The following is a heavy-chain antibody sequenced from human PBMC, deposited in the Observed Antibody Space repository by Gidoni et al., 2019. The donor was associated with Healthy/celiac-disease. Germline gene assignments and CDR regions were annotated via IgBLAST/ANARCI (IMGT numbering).Heavy chain of an antibody. CDR1: GGTFSSYA. CDR2: IIPIFGTA. D-gene: IGHD2-21*01. Sequence: QVQLVQSGAAVQKPGSSVKVSCKASGGTFSSYAISWVRQVPGQGLEWMGGIIPIFGTANYAQKFQGRVTITADESTSTTYMELSSLRSEDTAVYYCAREHGGAYYYYGMDVWGQGTTVTVSS. V-gene: IGHV1-69*01. J-gene: IGHJ6*02. CDR3: AREHGGAYYYYGMDV.